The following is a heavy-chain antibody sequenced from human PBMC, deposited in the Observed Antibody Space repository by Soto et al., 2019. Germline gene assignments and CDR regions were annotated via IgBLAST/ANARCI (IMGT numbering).Heavy chain of an antibody. CDR1: GGSFSPYY. CDR2: IYDSGST. CDR3: ARDAYYYGSGSSYYYDMDA. D-gene: IGHD3-10*01. Sequence: SETPSLTCTVPGGSFSPYYWNRIRQPPGKGLEWIGYIYDSGSTNYNPSVKSRVTISVDTSKNQCSLKLSSVTAADTAVYYCARDAYYYGSGSSYYYDMDAWGQGTTVTVS. J-gene: IGHJ6*02. V-gene: IGHV4-59*01.